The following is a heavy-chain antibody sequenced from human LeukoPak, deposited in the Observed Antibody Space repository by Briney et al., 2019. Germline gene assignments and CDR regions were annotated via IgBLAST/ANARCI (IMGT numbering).Heavy chain of an antibody. CDR2: INPSGGTT. CDR1: GYTFTSYY. D-gene: IGHD1-1*01. Sequence: ASVKVSCKASGYTFTSYYINWVRQARGQGLEWMGIINPSGGTTRYAQKFQGRVTMTRDMSTSTVYMELSSLRSEGTAVYYCARVWRYFDYWGQGTLVTVSS. J-gene: IGHJ4*02. CDR3: ARVWRYFDY. V-gene: IGHV1-46*01.